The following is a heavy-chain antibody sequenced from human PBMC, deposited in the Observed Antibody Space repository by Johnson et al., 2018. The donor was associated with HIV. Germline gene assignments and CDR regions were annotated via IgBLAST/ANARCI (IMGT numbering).Heavy chain of an antibody. CDR3: AREMALRLAFDI. D-gene: IGHD4-17*01. Sequence: ISRDNAKNSLYLQMNSLRAEDTAVYYCAREMALRLAFDIWGQGTMVTVSS. V-gene: IGHV3-11*06. J-gene: IGHJ3*02.